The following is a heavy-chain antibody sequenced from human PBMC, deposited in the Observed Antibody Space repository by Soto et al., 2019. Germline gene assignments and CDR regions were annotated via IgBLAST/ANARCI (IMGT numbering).Heavy chain of an antibody. CDR2: VSFDGGYI. CDR1: GFTFRNYA. V-gene: IGHV3-30*04. J-gene: IGHJ4*02. CDR3: AREGDSSPGVNFDC. D-gene: IGHD3-22*01. Sequence: GGSLRLSCAASGFTFRNYAMHWVRQTPGRGLEWVALVSFDGGYIDCADSVKGRFIISRDNSKNTLFLQMNSLRPEDTAVYYCAREGDSSPGVNFDCWGQGALVTVSS.